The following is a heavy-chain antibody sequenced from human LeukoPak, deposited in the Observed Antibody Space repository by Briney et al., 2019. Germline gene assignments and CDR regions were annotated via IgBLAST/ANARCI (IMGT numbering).Heavy chain of an antibody. V-gene: IGHV3-30*18. CDR1: GFTFSSYG. D-gene: IGHD4-11*01. J-gene: IGHJ4*02. CDR2: ISSDGSNN. Sequence: PGGSLRLSCAASGFTFSSYGMHWVRQAPGKGLEWVALISSDGSNNYYANSVKGRFAISRDNSKNMLYLQMNSLRAEDTAVYYCAKDGPPTVTRGSFDYWGQGTLVTVSS. CDR3: AKDGPPTVTRGSFDY.